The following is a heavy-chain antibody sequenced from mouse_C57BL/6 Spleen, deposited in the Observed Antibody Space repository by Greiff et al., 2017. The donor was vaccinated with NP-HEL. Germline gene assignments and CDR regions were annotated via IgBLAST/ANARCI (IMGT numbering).Heavy chain of an antibody. V-gene: IGHV1-69*01. Sequence: VQLQQPGAELVMPGASVKLSCKASGYTFTSYWMHWVKQRPGQGLEWIGEIDPSDSYTNYNQKFKGKSTLTVDKSSSTAYMQLSSLTSEDSAVYYCARGNLPVYAMDYSGQGTSVTVSS. CDR3: ARGNLPVYAMDY. CDR1: GYTFTSYW. CDR2: IDPSDSYT. J-gene: IGHJ4*01.